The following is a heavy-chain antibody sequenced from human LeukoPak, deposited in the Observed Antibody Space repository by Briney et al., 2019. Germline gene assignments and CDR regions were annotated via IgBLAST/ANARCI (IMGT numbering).Heavy chain of an antibody. CDR2: IKQDATEI. CDR3: ARDKVVGATFFDY. V-gene: IGHV3-7*01. CDR1: GFTFSSHW. D-gene: IGHD1-26*01. Sequence: GGSLRLFCAASGFTFSSHWMSWVRQAPGKGPEWVANIKQDATEIYYVDSVKGRFTISRDNAKNSLYLQMNSLRDEDTAVYYCARDKVVGATFFDYWGQGTLVTVSS. J-gene: IGHJ4*02.